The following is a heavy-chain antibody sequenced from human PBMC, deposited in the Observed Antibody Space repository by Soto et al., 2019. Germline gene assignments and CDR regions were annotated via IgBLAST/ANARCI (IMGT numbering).Heavy chain of an antibody. D-gene: IGHD5-12*01. Sequence: PSETLSLTCTVSGGSISSFYCSWIRQPPRERVEWIEYIYYSCSNNYTSSLRSRISILVDSSKKQFSQKLSDVTAATTAVYYCASMDIGLVFYSMDYWGRGILVTVSS. CDR2: IYYSCSN. J-gene: IGHJ4*03. CDR3: ASMDIGLVFYSMDY. V-gene: IGHV4-59*01. CDR1: GGSISSFY.